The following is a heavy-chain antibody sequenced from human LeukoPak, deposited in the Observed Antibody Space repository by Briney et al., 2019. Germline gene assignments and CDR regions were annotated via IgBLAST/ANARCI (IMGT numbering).Heavy chain of an antibody. CDR2: IYYSGST. J-gene: IGHJ4*02. CDR1: GGSISSSSYY. V-gene: IGHV4-39*07. D-gene: IGHD6-13*01. CDR3: ARDSSWYGY. Sequence: SETLSLTCTVSGGSISSSSYYWGWIRQPPGKGLEWIGSIYYSGSTYYNPSLKSRVTISVDTSKNQFSLKLSSVTAADTAVYYCARDSSWYGYWGQGTLVTVSS.